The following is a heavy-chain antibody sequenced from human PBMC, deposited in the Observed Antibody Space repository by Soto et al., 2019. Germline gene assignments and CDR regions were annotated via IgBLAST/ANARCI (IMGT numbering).Heavy chain of an antibody. Sequence: GGSLRLSCAASGFTFSMSAMSWVRQAPGKGLEWVSTTGLNGRTTYYADSVKGRFTVSRDNSKNTLHLQMNSLRAEDTAVYYCATVHSTSRSFDYWGQGTLVTVSS. CDR2: TGLNGRTT. CDR3: ATVHSTSRSFDY. CDR1: GFTFSMSA. V-gene: IGHV3-23*01. J-gene: IGHJ4*02. D-gene: IGHD2-2*01.